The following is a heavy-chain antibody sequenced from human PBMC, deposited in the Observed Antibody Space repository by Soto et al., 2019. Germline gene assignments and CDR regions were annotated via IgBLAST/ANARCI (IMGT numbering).Heavy chain of an antibody. D-gene: IGHD1-1*01. CDR1: SGSISRYY. CDR3: ASRVRIDAFDI. Sequence: ETLSLTCTVSSGSISRYYLTWIRQPPGKGLEWIGYISYSGSTNYNPSLKSRVTISADTSKNQFSLKLSSVTAADTAVYYCASRVRIDAFDIWGQGTMVTVSS. CDR2: ISYSGST. V-gene: IGHV4-59*08. J-gene: IGHJ3*02.